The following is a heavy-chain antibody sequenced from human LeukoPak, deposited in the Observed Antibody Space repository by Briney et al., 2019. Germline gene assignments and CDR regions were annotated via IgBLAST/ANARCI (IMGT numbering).Heavy chain of an antibody. D-gene: IGHD3-10*02. V-gene: IGHV3-48*03. CDR3: AELGVTMIGGV. Sequence: GGSLRLSCAASGFTFSSYEMNWVRQAPGKGLEWVSYISSSGSTIYYADSVKGRFTISRDNAKNSLYLQMNSLRAEDTAVYYCAELGVTMIGGVWGEGTTVTISS. CDR1: GFTFSSYE. CDR2: ISSSGSTI. J-gene: IGHJ6*04.